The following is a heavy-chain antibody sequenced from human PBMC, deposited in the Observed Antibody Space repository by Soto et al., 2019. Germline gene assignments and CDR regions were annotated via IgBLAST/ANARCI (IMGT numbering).Heavy chain of an antibody. D-gene: IGHD6-19*01. Sequence: PGGSLRLSCAASGFTFSTLAMGWVRQAPGKGLEWVSVMSYSGDLTYYADSVKGRFTISRDNSKNTLYLQMDSLRADDTAVYYCAKDANRSSGWYYFDYWGQGTLVTVSS. CDR1: GFTFSTLA. CDR2: MSYSGDLT. J-gene: IGHJ4*02. V-gene: IGHV3-23*01. CDR3: AKDANRSSGWYYFDY.